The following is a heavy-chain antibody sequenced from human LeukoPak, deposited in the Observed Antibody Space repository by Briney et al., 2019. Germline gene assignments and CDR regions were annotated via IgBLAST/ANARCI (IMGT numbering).Heavy chain of an antibody. J-gene: IGHJ4*02. CDR1: GYSFTSYW. CDR2: IDPSDSYT. CDR3: ATEGDRVVTAIDY. V-gene: IGHV5-10-1*01. Sequence: GESLRISCKGSGYSFTSYWISWVRQMPGKGLEWMGRIDPSDSYTNYSPSFQGHVTISVDKSISTAYLQWSSLKASDTAMYYCATEGDRVVTAIDYWGQGTLVTVSS. D-gene: IGHD2-21*02.